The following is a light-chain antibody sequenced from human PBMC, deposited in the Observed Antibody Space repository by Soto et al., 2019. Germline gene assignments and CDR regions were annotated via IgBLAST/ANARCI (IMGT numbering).Light chain of an antibody. CDR1: QTINSW. J-gene: IGKJ1*01. V-gene: IGKV1-5*03. Sequence: DIQMTQSPSTLSGSVGDRVTITCRASQTINSWLAWYQQKPGKAPKLLIYKASTSKSGVPSRFSGSGSGTEFTLTISSLQLDDFATYYCQHYNSYSEAFGQGTKVELK. CDR3: QHYNSYSEA. CDR2: KAS.